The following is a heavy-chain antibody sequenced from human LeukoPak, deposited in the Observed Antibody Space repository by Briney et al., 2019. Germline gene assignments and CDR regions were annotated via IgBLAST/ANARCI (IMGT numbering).Heavy chain of an antibody. CDR2: IYYSGST. CDR3: ARAGSGSYYYFDS. CDR1: GGSISSYY. D-gene: IGHD1-26*01. Sequence: SETLSLTCTVSGGSISSYYWSWIRQPPGKGLEWIGYIYYSGSTNYNPSLKSRVTISVDTSKNQFSLKLSSVTAADTAMYYCARAGSGSYYYFDSWGQGTLATVSS. V-gene: IGHV4-59*01. J-gene: IGHJ4*02.